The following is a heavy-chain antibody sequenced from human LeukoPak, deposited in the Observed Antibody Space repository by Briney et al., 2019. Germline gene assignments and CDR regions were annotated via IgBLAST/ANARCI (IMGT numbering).Heavy chain of an antibody. D-gene: IGHD6-19*01. J-gene: IGHJ4*02. V-gene: IGHV1-58*02. CDR3: ATGSGWYSPDY. CDR1: GFTFTNSP. Sequence: LKVSCKASGFTFTNSPMQWVRQARGQRLEWIGWIVVGSDNTNYAQKFQERVTITRDMSTSTAYMELRSLRSEDTAVYYCATGSGWYSPDYWGQGTLVTVSS. CDR2: IVVGSDNT.